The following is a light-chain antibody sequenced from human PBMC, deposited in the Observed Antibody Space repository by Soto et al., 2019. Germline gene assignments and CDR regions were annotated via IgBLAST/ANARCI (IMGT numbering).Light chain of an antibody. CDR2: GVT. J-gene: IGLJ1*01. CDR3: FSHRSGDSHV. CDR1: SSDIGAYNY. Sequence: QSALTHPASVSWSPGQSITISCTGTSSDIGAYNYVSWYQQYPGKAPKLMIYGVTNRPSGVSNRFSGSKTGNTASLTISGLQAEDEADYYCFSHRSGDSHVFGTGTKVTVL. V-gene: IGLV2-14*01.